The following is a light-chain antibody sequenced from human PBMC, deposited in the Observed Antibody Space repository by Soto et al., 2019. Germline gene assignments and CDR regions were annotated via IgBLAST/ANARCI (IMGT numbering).Light chain of an antibody. CDR3: QQSGTSPPVA. CDR2: GAS. J-gene: IGKJ4*01. Sequence: EIVLTQSPRTLSLSPGERATLSCRASQSVGSRFLAWYQQKPGQAPRLLIYGASNRATGIPDRFSGSGSGTDFTLTISRLEPEDFAVYYCQQSGTSPPVAFGGGTKVEIK. CDR1: QSVGSRF. V-gene: IGKV3-20*01.